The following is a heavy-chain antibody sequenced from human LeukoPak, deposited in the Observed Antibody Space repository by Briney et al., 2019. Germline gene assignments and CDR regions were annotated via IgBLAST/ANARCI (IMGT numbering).Heavy chain of an antibody. CDR1: GFTFSSYG. Sequence: PGGSLRLSCAASGFTFSSYGMHWVRQAPGKGLEWVAVIWYDGSNKYYADSVKGRFTISRDNSKNTLYLQMNSLRAEDTAVYYCARDAYYYDSSGWGASYYGMDVWGQGTTVTVSS. D-gene: IGHD3-22*01. J-gene: IGHJ6*02. V-gene: IGHV3-33*01. CDR3: ARDAYYYDSSGWGASYYGMDV. CDR2: IWYDGSNK.